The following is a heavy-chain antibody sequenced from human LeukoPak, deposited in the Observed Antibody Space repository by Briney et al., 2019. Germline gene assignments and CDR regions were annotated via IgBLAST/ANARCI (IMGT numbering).Heavy chain of an antibody. J-gene: IGHJ3*02. CDR3: ATNMGPTDAFDI. V-gene: IGHV4-59*08. CDR1: GGSISSYY. CDR2: IYYSGST. D-gene: IGHD2/OR15-2a*01. Sequence: PSETLSLTCTVSGGSISSYYWSWIRQPPGKGLEWIGYIYYSGSTNYNPSLKSRVTISVDTSKNQFSLKLSSVTAADTAVYYCATNMGPTDAFDIWGQGTMVTVSS.